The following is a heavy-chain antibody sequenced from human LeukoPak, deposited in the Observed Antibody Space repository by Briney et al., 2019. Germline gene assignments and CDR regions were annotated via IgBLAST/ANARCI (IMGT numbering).Heavy chain of an antibody. J-gene: IGHJ4*02. Sequence: PSETLSLTCAVSGGFISSGNWWSWVRQPPGKGLEWIGEIYHSGSTNYNPSLMSRVTISVDKSKNQFSLKLSSVTAADTAVYYCARGGISIVALDYWGQGTLVTVSS. CDR2: IYHSGST. V-gene: IGHV4-4*02. CDR1: GGFISSGNW. D-gene: IGHD6-13*01. CDR3: ARGGISIVALDY.